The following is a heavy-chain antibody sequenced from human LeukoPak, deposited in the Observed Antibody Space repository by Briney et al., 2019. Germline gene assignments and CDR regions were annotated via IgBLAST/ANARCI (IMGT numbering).Heavy chain of an antibody. CDR3: ARGSDGSGSYYNRDQDAFDI. J-gene: IGHJ3*02. Sequence: EASVKVSCKASGYTFTGYYMHWVRQAPGQGLEWMGWINPNSGGTSYAQKFQGRVTMTRDTSISTAYMELSSLRSEDTAVYYCARGSDGSGSYYNRDQDAFDIWGQGTMVTVSS. D-gene: IGHD3-10*01. CDR1: GYTFTGYY. CDR2: INPNSGGT. V-gene: IGHV1-2*02.